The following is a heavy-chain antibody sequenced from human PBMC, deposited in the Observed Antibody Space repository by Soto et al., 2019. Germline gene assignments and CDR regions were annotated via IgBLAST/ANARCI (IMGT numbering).Heavy chain of an antibody. Sequence: PSETLSLTCTVSGGSISSYYWSWIRQPPGKGLEWIGYIYYSGSTNYNPSLKSRVTISVDTSKNQFSLKLSSVTAADTAVYYCARVVDYYGSGSYYYNWFDPWGQGTLVTVS. D-gene: IGHD3-10*01. CDR2: IYYSGST. V-gene: IGHV4-59*01. CDR1: GGSISSYY. J-gene: IGHJ5*02. CDR3: ARVVDYYGSGSYYYNWFDP.